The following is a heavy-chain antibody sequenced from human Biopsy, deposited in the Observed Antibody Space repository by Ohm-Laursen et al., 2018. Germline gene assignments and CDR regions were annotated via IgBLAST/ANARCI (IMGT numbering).Heavy chain of an antibody. CDR3: ARATNSTGWPYYYFYGMDV. CDR1: GCSISSDY. V-gene: IGHV4-59*07. D-gene: IGHD2/OR15-2a*01. CDR2: IYYSGST. J-gene: IGHJ6*02. Sequence: DTLSLTCTVSGCSISSDYWSWIRQTPGKGLEWIGYIYYSGSTNYNPSLKSRVTISVDTSKNQFSLRLNSVTAADTAVYYCARATNSTGWPYYYFYGMDVWGQGTTVTVSS.